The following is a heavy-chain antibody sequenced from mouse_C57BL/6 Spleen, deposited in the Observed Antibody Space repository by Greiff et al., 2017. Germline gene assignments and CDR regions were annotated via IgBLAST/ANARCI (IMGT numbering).Heavy chain of an antibody. D-gene: IGHD1-1*01. V-gene: IGHV1-50*01. CDR3: ARRGYYGSRGFAY. Sequence: QVQLQQPGAELVKPGASVKLSCKASGYTFTSYWMQWVKQRPGQGLEWIGEIDPSDSYTNYNQKFKGKATLPVDTSSSTAYMQLSSLTSEDSAVYYCARRGYYGSRGFAYWGQGTLVTVSA. CDR2: IDPSDSYT. J-gene: IGHJ3*01. CDR1: GYTFTSYW.